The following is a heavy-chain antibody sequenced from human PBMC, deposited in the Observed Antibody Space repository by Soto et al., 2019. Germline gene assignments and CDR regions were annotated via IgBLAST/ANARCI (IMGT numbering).Heavy chain of an antibody. V-gene: IGHV4-59*01. Sequence: SETLSLTCTVSGGSISSYYWSWIRQPPGKGLEWIGYIYYSGGTNYNPSLKSRVTISVDTPKNQFSLKLSSVTAADTAVYYCARVACELPEPPYFDYWGQGPLVTVSS. CDR2: IYYSGGT. CDR3: ARVACELPEPPYFDY. D-gene: IGHD1-26*01. J-gene: IGHJ4*02. CDR1: GGSISSYY.